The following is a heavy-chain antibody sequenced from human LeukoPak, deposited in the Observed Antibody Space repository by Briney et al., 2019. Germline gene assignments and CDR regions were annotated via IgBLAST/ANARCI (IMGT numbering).Heavy chain of an antibody. CDR3: GPMDCSSTSCYIGY. CDR1: GFTFSSYS. J-gene: IGHJ4*02. CDR2: ISSSSSYI. D-gene: IGHD2-2*02. Sequence: GGSLRLSCAASGFTFSSYSMNWVRQAPGKGLEWVSSISSSSSYIYYADSVKGRFTISRDNAKNSLYLQMNSLRAEDMAVYYCGPMDCSSTSCYIGYWGQGTLVTVSS. V-gene: IGHV3-21*01.